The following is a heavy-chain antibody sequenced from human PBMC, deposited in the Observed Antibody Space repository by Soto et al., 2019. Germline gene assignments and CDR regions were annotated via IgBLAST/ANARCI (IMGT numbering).Heavy chain of an antibody. CDR3: ARGLNSGYDWGGYYYYGMDV. D-gene: IGHD5-12*01. CDR2: ISSSSSYI. V-gene: IGHV3-21*01. J-gene: IGHJ6*02. CDR1: GFTFSSYS. Sequence: PGGSLRLSCAASGFTFSSYSMNWVRQAPGKGLERVSSISSSSSYIYYADSVKGRFTISRDNAKNSLYLQMNSLRAEDTAVYYCARGLNSGYDWGGYYYYGMDVWGQGTTVTVSS.